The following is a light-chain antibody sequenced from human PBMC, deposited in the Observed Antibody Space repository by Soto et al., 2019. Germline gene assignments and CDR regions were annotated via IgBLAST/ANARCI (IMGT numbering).Light chain of an antibody. CDR3: AAWDDSLNGYV. V-gene: IGLV2-14*01. Sequence: QSALTQPASVSGSPGQSITISCGGTNSDVGGYNYVSWYQQRPGKGPKLIIFEVTNRPSGVSDRFSGSKSGNTASLTISGLQAEDEGDYYCAAWDDSLNGYVFGTGTKVTVL. CDR2: EVT. J-gene: IGLJ1*01. CDR1: NSDVGGYNY.